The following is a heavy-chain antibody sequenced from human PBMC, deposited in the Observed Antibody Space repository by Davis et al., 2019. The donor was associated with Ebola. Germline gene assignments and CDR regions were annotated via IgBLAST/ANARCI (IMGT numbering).Heavy chain of an antibody. CDR2: ISSSSSYI. J-gene: IGHJ4*02. Sequence: GESLKISCAASGFTFSDYYMSWIRQAPGKGLEWVSSISSSSSYIYYADSVKGRFVVSRDNSKNTVFLDMSSLRADDTAVYYCVRHYSTVWYHYDYFDYWGQGVLVTVSS. V-gene: IGHV3-11*06. CDR1: GFTFSDYY. CDR3: VRHYSTVWYHYDYFDY. D-gene: IGHD6-19*01.